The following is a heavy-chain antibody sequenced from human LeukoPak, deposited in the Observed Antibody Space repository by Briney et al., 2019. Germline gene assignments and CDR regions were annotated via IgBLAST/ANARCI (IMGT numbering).Heavy chain of an antibody. CDR3: ARGSPYSSSWYSYYYYGMDV. Sequence: SETLSLTCAVYGGSFSGYYWSWIRQPPGKGLEWIGEINHSGSTNYNPSLKSRVTISVDTSKNQFSLKPSSVTAADTAVYYCARGSPYSSSWYSYYYYGMDVWGQGTTVTVSS. CDR1: GGSFSGYY. V-gene: IGHV4-34*01. D-gene: IGHD6-13*01. J-gene: IGHJ6*02. CDR2: INHSGST.